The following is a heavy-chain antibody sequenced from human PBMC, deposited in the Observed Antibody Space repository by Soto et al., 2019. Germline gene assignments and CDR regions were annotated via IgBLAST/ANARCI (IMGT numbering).Heavy chain of an antibody. V-gene: IGHV1-2*02. J-gene: IGHJ6*02. CDR1: GYTFTGYY. Sequence: ASVKVSCKASGYTFTGYYIHCVREAPGQGLEWMGWINPQTGGTSYAQKFQGRVTLSRDTSINTADLELSRMTLDDAAVYFCRREGYEVISDGMDVWGRGTTVTV. CDR2: INPQTGGT. CDR3: RREGYEVISDGMDV. D-gene: IGHD2-21*01.